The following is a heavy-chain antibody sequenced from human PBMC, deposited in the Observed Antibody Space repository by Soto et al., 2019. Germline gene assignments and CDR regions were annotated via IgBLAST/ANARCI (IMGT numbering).Heavy chain of an antibody. J-gene: IGHJ4*02. Sequence: QVQLVESGGGVVQPGGSLRLSCAASGFAFSSYGIHWVRQAPGKGLEWVAAAWYSGRREFYADAVKGRCTVSKDTPSNTVHLQKNALRPKYTAVYDCARSSGSFSDWGQGALVTVSS. CDR2: AWYSGRRE. D-gene: IGHD1-26*01. V-gene: IGHV3-30*19. CDR3: ARSSGSFSD. CDR1: GFAFSSYG.